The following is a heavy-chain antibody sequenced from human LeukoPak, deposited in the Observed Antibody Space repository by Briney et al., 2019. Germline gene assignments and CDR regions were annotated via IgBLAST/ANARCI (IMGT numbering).Heavy chain of an antibody. CDR3: ARSDHDFWSGYYTLFDY. CDR2: IYHSGST. D-gene: IGHD3-3*01. J-gene: IGHJ4*02. Sequence: SETLSLTCTVSGGSISSGSYYWGWIRQPPGKGLEWIGSIYHSGSTYYNPSLKSRVTISVDTSKNQFSLKLSSVTAADKAVYYCARSDHDFWSGYYTLFDYWGQGTLVTVSS. V-gene: IGHV4-39*07. CDR1: GGSISSGSYY.